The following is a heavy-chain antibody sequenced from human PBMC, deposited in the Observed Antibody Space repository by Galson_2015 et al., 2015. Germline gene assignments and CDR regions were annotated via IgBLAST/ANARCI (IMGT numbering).Heavy chain of an antibody. CDR1: GLTFSTYA. CDR3: GKAPGSAAAGTRYNYNGMDV. D-gene: IGHD6-13*01. Sequence: SLRLSCAASGLTFSTYAMTWVRQAPGKGLEWVSAISGSGTNTYYADSVKGRFTISRDNSKSTLYLQMDSLRAEDTAVYYCGKAPGSAAAGTRYNYNGMDVWGQGTTVTVSS. CDR2: ISGSGTNT. J-gene: IGHJ6*02. V-gene: IGHV3-23*01.